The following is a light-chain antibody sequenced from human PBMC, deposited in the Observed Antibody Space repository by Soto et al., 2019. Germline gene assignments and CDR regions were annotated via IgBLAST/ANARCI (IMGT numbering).Light chain of an antibody. CDR1: KRDVGSYNL. CDR2: EGT. J-gene: IGLJ1*01. CDR3: YSSAGENLYV. V-gene: IGLV2-23*01. Sequence: PLTTLASSTDCPRDPSTIARTGGKRDVGSYNLVSWFQQHPGKVPKLLIYEGTKRPSGLSDRFSGSKSGNTASLTISGLQAEDAADYYFYSSAGENLYVFGTGTKVTVL.